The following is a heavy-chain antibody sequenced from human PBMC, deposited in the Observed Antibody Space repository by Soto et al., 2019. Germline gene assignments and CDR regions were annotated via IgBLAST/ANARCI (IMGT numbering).Heavy chain of an antibody. CDR3: ARDMVRAMDV. D-gene: IGHD3-10*01. J-gene: IGHJ6*02. Sequence: PGGSLRLSCAASGFTVSSNYMSWVRQAPGRGLEWVSVIYSGGSTYYADSVKGRFTISRDNSKNTLYLQMNSLRAEDTAVYYCARDMVRAMDVWGQGTTVTVSS. CDR2: IYSGGST. V-gene: IGHV3-66*01. CDR1: GFTVSSNY.